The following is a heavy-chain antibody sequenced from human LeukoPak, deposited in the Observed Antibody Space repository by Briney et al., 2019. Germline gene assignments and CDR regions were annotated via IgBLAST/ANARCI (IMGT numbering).Heavy chain of an antibody. CDR3: ARDAGGDYYLDY. CDR2: ISSSSSYI. Sequence: GGSLRLSCAASGFTFSSYSMTWVRQAPGKGLEWVSSISSSSSYIYYADSVKGRFTISRDNAKNSLYLQMNSLRAEDTAVYYCARDAGGDYYLDYWGQGTLVTVSS. D-gene: IGHD4-17*01. J-gene: IGHJ4*02. V-gene: IGHV3-21*01. CDR1: GFTFSSYS.